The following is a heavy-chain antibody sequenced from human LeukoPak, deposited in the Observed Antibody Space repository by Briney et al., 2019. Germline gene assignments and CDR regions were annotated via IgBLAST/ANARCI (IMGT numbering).Heavy chain of an antibody. J-gene: IGHJ6*02. CDR2: ISYDGSNK. V-gene: IGHV3-30-3*01. CDR1: GFTFSSYA. D-gene: IGHD4-17*01. CDR3: AKDYGYGDLYYYYGMDV. Sequence: PGGSLRLSCAASGFTFSSYAMHWVRQAPGKGLEWVAVISYDGSNKYYADSVKGRFTISRDNAKNSLYLQMNSLRAEDTALYYCAKDYGYGDLYYYYGMDVWGQGTTVTVSS.